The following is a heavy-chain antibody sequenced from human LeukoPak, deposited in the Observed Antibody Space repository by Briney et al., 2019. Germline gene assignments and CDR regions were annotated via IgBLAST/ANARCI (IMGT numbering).Heavy chain of an antibody. CDR2: IYYSGST. V-gene: IGHV4-59*01. J-gene: IGHJ6*03. D-gene: IGHD6-19*01. CDR1: GGSISSYY. CDR3: ARESIAVAGTGYYYYMDV. Sequence: KLSETLSLTCTVSGGSISSYYWSWIRQPPGKGLEWIGYIYYSGSTNYNPSLKSRVTISVDTSKNQFSLKLSSVTAADTAVYYCARESIAVAGTGYYYYMDVWGKGTSLTVSS.